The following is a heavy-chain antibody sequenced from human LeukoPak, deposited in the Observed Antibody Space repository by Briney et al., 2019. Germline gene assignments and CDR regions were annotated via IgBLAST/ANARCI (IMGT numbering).Heavy chain of an antibody. J-gene: IGHJ4*02. Sequence: GGSLRLSCAASGFTFSTSWMSWVRQAPGKGLEWVANIQQDGSAKYYVDSLKGRFTISRDNAKNSLYLQMNSLRAEDTAVYYCARFSLYDNSGYYSWLFDFWGQGTLVAVSS. V-gene: IGHV3-7*01. CDR3: ARFSLYDNSGYYSWLFDF. CDR2: IQQDGSAK. D-gene: IGHD3-22*01. CDR1: GFTFSTSW.